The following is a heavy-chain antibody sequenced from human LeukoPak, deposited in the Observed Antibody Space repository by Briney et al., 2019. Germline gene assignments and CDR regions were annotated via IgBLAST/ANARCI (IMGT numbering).Heavy chain of an antibody. CDR2: TIPILGIA. V-gene: IGHV1-69*02. D-gene: IGHD3-16*02. CDR1: GGTFSSYT. CDR3: ARSLGELSFVDY. Sequence: SVKVSCKASGGTFSSYTISWVRQAPGQGLEWMGRTIPILGIANYAQKFQGRVTITADKSTSTAYMELSSLRSEDTAVYYCARSLGELSFVDYWGQGTLVTVSS. J-gene: IGHJ4*02.